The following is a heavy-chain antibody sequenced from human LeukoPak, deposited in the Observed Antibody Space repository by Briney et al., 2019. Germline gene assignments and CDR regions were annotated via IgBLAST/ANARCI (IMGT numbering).Heavy chain of an antibody. CDR2: IYPDDSDT. Sequence: GESLKISCKGSGYSFTSYWIGWVRQMPGKGLEWMGIIYPDDSDTRYSPSFQGQVIISADKSIRTAYLQWSSLKASDTAMYYCARRVRSTLFYCSGGSCYFDYWGQGTLVTVSS. D-gene: IGHD2-15*01. J-gene: IGHJ4*02. CDR3: ARRVRSTLFYCSGGSCYFDY. CDR1: GYSFTSYW. V-gene: IGHV5-51*01.